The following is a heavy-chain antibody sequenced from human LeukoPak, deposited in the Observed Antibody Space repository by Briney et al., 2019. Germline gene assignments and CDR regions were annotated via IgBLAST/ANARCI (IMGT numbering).Heavy chain of an antibody. Sequence: GRSLRLSCAASGFTFSSYAMHWVRQAPGKGLEWVAVISYDGSNKYYADSVKGRFTISRDNSKNTLYLQMNSLRAEDTAVYYCAKEGRAAHFDYWGQGTLVTVSS. D-gene: IGHD6-25*01. CDR2: ISYDGSNK. CDR3: AKEGRAAHFDY. J-gene: IGHJ4*02. CDR1: GFTFSSYA. V-gene: IGHV3-30-3*01.